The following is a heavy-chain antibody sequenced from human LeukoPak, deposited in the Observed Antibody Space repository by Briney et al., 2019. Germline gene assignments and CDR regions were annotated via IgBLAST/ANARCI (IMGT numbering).Heavy chain of an antibody. CDR1: GYSFSIYW. D-gene: IGHD6-13*01. V-gene: IGHV5-51*01. Sequence: GESLKISCKGSGYSFSIYWIGWVRQMPGKGLEWMGTIYPGDSDTRYSPSFQGQVTISADKSINTAYLQWSSLKASDTAMYYCARLHSSSCDYWGQGTLVTVSS. CDR3: ARLHSSSCDY. J-gene: IGHJ4*02. CDR2: IYPGDSDT.